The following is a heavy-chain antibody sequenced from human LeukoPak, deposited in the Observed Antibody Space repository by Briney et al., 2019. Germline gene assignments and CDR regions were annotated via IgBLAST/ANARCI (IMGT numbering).Heavy chain of an antibody. CDR2: ISSSSSYI. CDR1: GFTFSSYS. Sequence: GGSLRLSCAASGFTFSSYSMNWGRQAPRKGLLWVSSISSSSSYIYYAGSVKGRFTISRDNAKNSLYLQMNSLRAEDTAVYYCARDRRITMIVVAGYGMDVWGQGTTVTVSS. CDR3: ARDRRITMIVVAGYGMDV. J-gene: IGHJ6*02. V-gene: IGHV3-21*01. D-gene: IGHD3-22*01.